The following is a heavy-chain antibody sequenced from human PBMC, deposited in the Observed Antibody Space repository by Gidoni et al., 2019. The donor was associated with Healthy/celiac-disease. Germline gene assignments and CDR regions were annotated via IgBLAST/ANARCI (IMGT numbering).Heavy chain of an antibody. CDR2: IYYSGST. Sequence: QVQLQASGPGLVKPSETLSLTCTVSGGSISSYYWSWIRQPPGKGLEWIGYIYYSGSTNYNPALKSRVTISVDTYKNQFSLKLSSVTAADTAVYYCARHPGRAARLFFDDWGQGTLVTVSS. CDR1: GGSISSYY. J-gene: IGHJ4*02. V-gene: IGHV4-59*08. CDR3: ARHPGRAARLFFDD. D-gene: IGHD6-6*01.